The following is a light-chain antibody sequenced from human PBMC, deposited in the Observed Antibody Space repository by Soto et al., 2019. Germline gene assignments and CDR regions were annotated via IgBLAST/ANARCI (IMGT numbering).Light chain of an antibody. V-gene: IGKV3-20*01. J-gene: IGKJ3*01. CDR2: DVS. Sequence: EIVLTQSPGTLSLSPGERATLSCRASQSVNIRYLAWYHQKPGQAPRLLIYDVSSRATGTPDRFSGSGSGTDFTLTISRLEPEDFAVYYCQQYGTSPRFTFGPGTRVDIK. CDR3: QQYGTSPRFT. CDR1: QSVNIRY.